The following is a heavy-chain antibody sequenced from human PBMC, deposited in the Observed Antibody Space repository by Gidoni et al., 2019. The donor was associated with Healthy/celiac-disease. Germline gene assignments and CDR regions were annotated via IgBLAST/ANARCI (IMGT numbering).Heavy chain of an antibody. CDR2: IYYSGST. V-gene: IGHV4-59*01. CDR3: ARSIVGAYYYYYGMDV. Sequence: QVQLQESGPGLVKPSETLSLTCTVSGGSISSYYWSWIRQPPGKGLEWIGYIYYSGSTNYNPSLKSRVTISVDTSKNQFSLKLSSVTAADTAVYYCARSIVGAYYYYYGMDVWGQGTTVTVSS. J-gene: IGHJ6*02. CDR1: GGSISSYY. D-gene: IGHD1-26*01.